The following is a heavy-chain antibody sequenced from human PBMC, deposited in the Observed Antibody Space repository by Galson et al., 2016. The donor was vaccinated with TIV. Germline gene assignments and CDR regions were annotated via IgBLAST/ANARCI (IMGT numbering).Heavy chain of an antibody. CDR3: VKVPAAAGAGVLEN. D-gene: IGHD6-13*01. CDR1: GFTFADNA. V-gene: IGHV3-9*01. Sequence: SLRLSCAASGFTFADNAMHWVRQCPGKGLEWVSSISWNSGRVGYVDSVKGRFTISRDNAKNSLYLQMNSLKIEDTAMYYCVKVPAAAGAGVLENWGQGTLVTVSS. CDR2: ISWNSGRV. J-gene: IGHJ4*02.